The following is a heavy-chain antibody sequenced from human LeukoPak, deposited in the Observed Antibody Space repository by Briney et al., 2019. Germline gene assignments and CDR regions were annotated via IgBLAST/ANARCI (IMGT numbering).Heavy chain of an antibody. V-gene: IGHV3-23*01. CDR3: ARDTSGYYAMDV. CDR1: GFTFNSYA. Sequence: PGGSLRLSCAASGFTFNSYAMSWVRQAPGKGLEWVSGISGSGGNTYYADSVKGRFTISRDNSRNTLYLQMNSLRAEDTAVYYCARDTSGYYAMDVWGQGTTVTVSS. J-gene: IGHJ6*02. D-gene: IGHD2-2*01. CDR2: ISGSGGNT.